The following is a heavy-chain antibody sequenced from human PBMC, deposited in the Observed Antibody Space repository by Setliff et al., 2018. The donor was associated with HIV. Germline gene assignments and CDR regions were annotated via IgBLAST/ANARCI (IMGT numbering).Heavy chain of an antibody. Sequence: LSLTCTVSGGSISSGGYYWSWIRQHPGKGLEWIGDIYYSGSTYYNPSLKSRVTISLDTSKNQLSLNVNSVTAADTAVYYCARTPSRGGFDYWGQGTLVTVSS. CDR3: ARTPSRGGFDY. D-gene: IGHD3-16*01. CDR1: GGSISSGGYY. J-gene: IGHJ4*02. V-gene: IGHV4-31*03. CDR2: IYYSGST.